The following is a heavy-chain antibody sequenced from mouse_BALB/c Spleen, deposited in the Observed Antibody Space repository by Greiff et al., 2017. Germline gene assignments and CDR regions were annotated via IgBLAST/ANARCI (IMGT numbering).Heavy chain of an antibody. D-gene: IGHD3-3*01. CDR3: ARAARPRLGCAY. J-gene: IGHJ3*01. Sequence: EVKLMESGGGLVQPGGSLRLSCATSGFTFTGYYMSWVRQPPGKALEWLGFISTKANGSTTEYSASVKGRFTISRATSTSILYLQIITLRAEDSADYYCARAARPRLGCAYWGQGTLVTVSA. CDR2: ISTKANGSTT. V-gene: IGHV7-3*02. CDR1: GFTFTGYY.